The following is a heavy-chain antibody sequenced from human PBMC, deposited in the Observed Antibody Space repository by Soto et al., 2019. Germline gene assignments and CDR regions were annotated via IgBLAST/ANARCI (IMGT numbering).Heavy chain of an antibody. CDR3: ISHPSYSGNYFEY. V-gene: IGHV4-59*01. CDR2: IYYSGST. Sequence: SETLSLTFTVSCGSISSYYWSWIRQPPGKGLEWIGYIYYSGSTNYNPSLKSRVTISVDTSKNQLSLKLSSVTAADTAVYHCISHPSYSGNYFEYWGRGTLVTVSS. CDR1: CGSISSYY. J-gene: IGHJ4*02. D-gene: IGHD1-26*01.